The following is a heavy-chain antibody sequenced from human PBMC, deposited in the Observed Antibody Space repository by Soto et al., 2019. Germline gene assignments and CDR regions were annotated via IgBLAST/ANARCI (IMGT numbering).Heavy chain of an antibody. D-gene: IGHD2-21*01. Sequence: QVQLVQSGAEVMEPGASGTVSCKASGYTFSDYYLHWVRQAPGQGLEWMGWISPNSGATEYAPMFQGRVTMTTETSISPAFLQLASLRPADPAIYYFARGHRTQLWVRFAHWGQGPVVNVSS. V-gene: IGHV1-2*02. CDR2: ISPNSGAT. J-gene: IGHJ1*01. CDR3: ARGHRTQLWVRFAH. CDR1: GYTFSDYY.